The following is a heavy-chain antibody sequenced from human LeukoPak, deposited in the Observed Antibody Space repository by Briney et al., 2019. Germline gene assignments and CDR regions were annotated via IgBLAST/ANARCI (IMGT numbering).Heavy chain of an antibody. V-gene: IGHV1-69*04. CDR1: GGTFSSYA. Sequence: GASVKVSCKASGGTFSSYAISWVRQAPGQGLEWMGRIIPILGIANYAQKFQGRVTITADKSTSTAYMELSSLRSEGTAVYYCARDEGGQWLAGGDYWGQGTLVTVSS. CDR2: IIPILGIA. J-gene: IGHJ4*02. D-gene: IGHD6-19*01. CDR3: ARDEGGQWLAGGDY.